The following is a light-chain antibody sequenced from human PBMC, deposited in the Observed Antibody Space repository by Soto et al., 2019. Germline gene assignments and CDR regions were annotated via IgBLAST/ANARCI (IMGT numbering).Light chain of an antibody. Sequence: EIVMTQSPATLSVSPGERATLSCRASESVSSYLAWYQQKPGQAPRLPIYDTSTRATGIPARFSGSGAGTDFTLTISRLEPEDFAVYWCQQYDSSPRTFGQGTKVDIK. J-gene: IGKJ1*01. CDR2: DTS. V-gene: IGKV3D-15*01. CDR1: ESVSSY. CDR3: QQYDSSPRT.